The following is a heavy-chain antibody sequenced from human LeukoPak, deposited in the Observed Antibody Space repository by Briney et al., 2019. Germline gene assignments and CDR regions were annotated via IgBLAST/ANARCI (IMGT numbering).Heavy chain of an antibody. CDR1: GYTFTSYA. J-gene: IGHJ4*02. CDR2: INTNTGNP. CDR3: ARGTIGAVVEMATILVY. V-gene: IGHV7-4-1*02. Sequence: WASVKVSCKASGYTFTSYAMNWVRQAPGQGLEWMGWINTNTGNPTYAQGFTGRFVFSLDTSVSTAYLQISSLKAEDTAVYYCARGTIGAVVEMATILVYWGQGTLVTVSS. D-gene: IGHD5-24*01.